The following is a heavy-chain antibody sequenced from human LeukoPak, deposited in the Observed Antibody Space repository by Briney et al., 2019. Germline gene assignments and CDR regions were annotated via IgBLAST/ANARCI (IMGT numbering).Heavy chain of an antibody. J-gene: IGHJ5*02. CDR1: GGSFSGYY. Sequence: SETLSLTCAVYGGSFSGYYWSWIRQPPGKGLEWIGEINHSGSTNYNPSLKSRVTISVDTSKNQFSLKLSSVTAADTAVYYCARSAYRGVLRRWFDPWGQGTLVTVSS. V-gene: IGHV4-34*01. CDR2: INHSGST. D-gene: IGHD3-10*01. CDR3: ARSAYRGVLRRWFDP.